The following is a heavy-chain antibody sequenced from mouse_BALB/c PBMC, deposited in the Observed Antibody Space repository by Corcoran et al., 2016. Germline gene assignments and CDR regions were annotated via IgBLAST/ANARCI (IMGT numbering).Heavy chain of an antibody. V-gene: IGHV1S136*01. CDR1: GYTFTSYV. D-gene: IGHD1-1*01. J-gene: IGHJ1*01. CDR2: INPYNDGT. CDR3: ARTGGSSYWYFDV. Sequence: EVQLQQSGTELVKPGASVKMSCKASGYTFTSYVMHWVKQKPGQGLEWIGYINPYNDGTKYNEKFKGKATLTSDKSSSTAYMELSSLTSEDSAVYYCARTGGSSYWYFDVWGAGTTVTVSS.